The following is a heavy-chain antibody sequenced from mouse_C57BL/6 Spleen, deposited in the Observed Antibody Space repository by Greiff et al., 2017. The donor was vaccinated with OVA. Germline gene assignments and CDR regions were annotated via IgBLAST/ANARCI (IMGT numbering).Heavy chain of an antibody. CDR3: ARNYYGSSYGSYAMDY. V-gene: IGHV5-17*01. CDR2: ISSGSSTI. Sequence: EVKVVESGGGLVKPGGSLKLSCAASGFTFSDYGMHWVRQAPEKGLEWVAYISSGSSTIYYADTVKGRFTISRDNAKNTLFLQMTSLRSEDTAMYYCARNYYGSSYGSYAMDYWGQGTSVTVSS. CDR1: GFTFSDYG. D-gene: IGHD1-1*01. J-gene: IGHJ4*01.